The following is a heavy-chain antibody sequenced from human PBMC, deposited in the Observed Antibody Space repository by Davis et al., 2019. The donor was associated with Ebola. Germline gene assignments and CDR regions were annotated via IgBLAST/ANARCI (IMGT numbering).Heavy chain of an antibody. J-gene: IGHJ4*02. Sequence: GESLKISCAASGFTFSSYAMSWVRQAPGKGLEWVSAISGSGGSTYYADSVKGRFTISRDKSKNTLYLQMNSLRAEDTAVYYCAKNRNWNYDYFDYWGQGTLVTVSS. D-gene: IGHD1-7*01. CDR2: ISGSGGST. CDR3: AKNRNWNYDYFDY. V-gene: IGHV3-23*01. CDR1: GFTFSSYA.